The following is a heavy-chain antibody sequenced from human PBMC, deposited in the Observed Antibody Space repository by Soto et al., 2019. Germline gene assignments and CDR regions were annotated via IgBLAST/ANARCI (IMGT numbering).Heavy chain of an antibody. CDR2: ISYRGST. Sequence: PSETLSLTCTVSGASISNSAYYWGWIRQPPGKGLEWIGTISYRGSTFYKPSLKSQVTISADTIKNQFSLKLDSVTVADTAVYYCVTFDFSSTYYDHWGQGTLVTVSS. V-gene: IGHV4-39*01. CDR3: VTFDFSSTYYDH. J-gene: IGHJ4*02. CDR1: GASISNSAYY. D-gene: IGHD6-13*01.